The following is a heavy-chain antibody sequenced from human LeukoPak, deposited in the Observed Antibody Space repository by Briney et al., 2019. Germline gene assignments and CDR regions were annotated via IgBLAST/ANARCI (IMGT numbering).Heavy chain of an antibody. CDR2: ISGSGGST. D-gene: IGHD3-3*01. J-gene: IGHJ3*02. V-gene: IGHV3-23*01. CDR1: GFTFSSYA. CDR3: AKGWITIFGVVIGAFDI. Sequence: GGSLRLSCAASGFTFSSYAMSWLRQAPGKGLEWVSAISGSGGSTYYADSVKGRFTISRDNSKNTLYLQMNSLRAEDTAVYYCAKGWITIFGVVIGAFDIWGQGTMVTVSS.